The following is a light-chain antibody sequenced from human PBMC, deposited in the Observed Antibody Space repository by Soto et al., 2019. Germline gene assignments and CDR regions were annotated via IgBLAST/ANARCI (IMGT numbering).Light chain of an antibody. CDR2: DVN. CDR1: SSDVGGYIF. V-gene: IGLV2-8*01. J-gene: IGLJ1*01. Sequence: QCARKQALSASGSPGEAVTISCTGTSSDVGGYIFVSWYQQHPGKAPKLMISDVNKRPSGAPDRFSGSRSGTSASLAISGLESEDEADYYCATWDDSLTGYVFGPGTKVPVL. CDR3: ATWDDSLTGYV.